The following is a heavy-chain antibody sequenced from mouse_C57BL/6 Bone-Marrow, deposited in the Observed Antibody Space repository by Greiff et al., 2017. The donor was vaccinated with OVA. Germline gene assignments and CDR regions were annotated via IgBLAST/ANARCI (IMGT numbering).Heavy chain of an antibody. CDR3: ARGGTVVATRGMDY. CDR2: ILPGSGST. J-gene: IGHJ4*01. CDR1: GYTFTGYW. D-gene: IGHD1-1*01. V-gene: IGHV1-9*01. Sequence: VMLVESGAELMKPGASVKLSCKASGYTFTGYWIEWVKQRPGHGLEWIGEILPGSGSTNYNEKFKGTATFTAETASNTAYMQLSSLTTEDSAIYYCARGGTVVATRGMDYWGQGTSVTVSS.